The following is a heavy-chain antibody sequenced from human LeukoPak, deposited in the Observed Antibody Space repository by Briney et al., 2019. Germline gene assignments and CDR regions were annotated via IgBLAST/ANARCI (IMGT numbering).Heavy chain of an antibody. D-gene: IGHD5-18*01. CDR2: INHSGST. CDR1: GFTFSSYG. J-gene: IGHJ4*02. V-gene: IGHV4-34*01. Sequence: GSLRLPCAASGFTFSSYGMTWVRQPPGKGLEWIGEINHSGSTNYNPSLKSRVTISVDTSKNQFSLKLSSVTAADTAVYYCARLRTAMVIDYWGQGTLVTVSS. CDR3: ARLRTAMVIDY.